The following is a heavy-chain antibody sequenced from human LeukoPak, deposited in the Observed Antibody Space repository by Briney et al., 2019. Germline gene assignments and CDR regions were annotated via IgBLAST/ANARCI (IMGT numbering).Heavy chain of an antibody. J-gene: IGHJ4*02. CDR3: AREREETYGSGSYTFDH. CDR2: INTNNGNT. CDR1: GYTFTSYA. Sequence: ASVKVSCKASGYTFTSYAFSWVRQAPGQGLEWMGWINTNNGNTNYVQRLQGRVTMTTDTSTTTAYMELRSLRSDDTAVYYCAREREETYGSGSYTFDHWGQGTLVTVSS. V-gene: IGHV1-18*01. D-gene: IGHD3-10*01.